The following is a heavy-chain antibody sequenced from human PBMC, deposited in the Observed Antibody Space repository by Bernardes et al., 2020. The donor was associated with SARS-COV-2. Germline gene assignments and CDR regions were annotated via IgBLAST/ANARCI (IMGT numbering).Heavy chain of an antibody. CDR1: GGSIGSNNW. V-gene: IGHV4-4*02. Sequence: SETLSLTCAVSGGSIGSNNWWTWVRQPPGKGLEWIGEIYHSGATYYNPSLESRVTISVDMSKNLFSLTLTSATAADTAIDYCARDASVGSRGYFNYGVRGTVATVAS. CDR2: IYHSGAT. CDR3: ARDASVGSRGYFNY. D-gene: IGHD1-26*01. J-gene: IGHJ4*02.